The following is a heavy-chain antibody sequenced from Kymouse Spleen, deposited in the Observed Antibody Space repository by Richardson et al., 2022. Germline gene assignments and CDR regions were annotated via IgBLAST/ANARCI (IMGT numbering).Heavy chain of an antibody. Sequence: QVQLQQWGAGLLKPSETLSLTCAVYGGSFSGYYWSWIRQPPGKGLEWIGEINHSGSTNYNPSLKSRVTISVDTSKNQFSLKLSSVTAADTAVYYCARGRSSGWKNNWFDPWGQGTLVTVSS. D-gene: IGHD6-19*01. V-gene: IGHV4-34*01. CDR3: ARGRSSGWKNNWFDP. CDR1: GGSFSGYY. CDR2: INHSGST. J-gene: IGHJ5*02.